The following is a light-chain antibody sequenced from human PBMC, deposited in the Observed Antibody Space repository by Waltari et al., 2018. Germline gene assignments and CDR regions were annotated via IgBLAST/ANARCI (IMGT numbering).Light chain of an antibody. CDR2: WAS. Sequence: DFVMTQSPDSLTVSLGERAPIPCQSTHNLLYRSNNKNYLAWYQQKPGQPPKLLIYWASTRGSGVPDRFSGSGSGTDFTLTISSLQAEDVAVYYCQRYFTTPLIFGGGTKVEIK. V-gene: IGKV4-1*01. J-gene: IGKJ4*01. CDR3: QRYFTTPLI. CDR1: HNLLYRSNNKNY.